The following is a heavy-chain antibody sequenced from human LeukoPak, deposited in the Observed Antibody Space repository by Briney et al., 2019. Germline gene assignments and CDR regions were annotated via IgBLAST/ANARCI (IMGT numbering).Heavy chain of an antibody. V-gene: IGHV1-69*05. CDR3: ARNAGPEDCSSISCYVGATTGWFDP. CDR1: GGTFSSYA. Sequence: SVTVSCKASGGTFSSYAISWVRQAPGQGLEWMGGIIPIFGTANYAQKFQGRVTITTDESTRTAYMELSSLRSEDPAVYYCARNAGPEDCSSISCYVGATTGWFDPWGQGTLVTVSS. CDR2: IIPIFGTA. J-gene: IGHJ5*02. D-gene: IGHD2-2*01.